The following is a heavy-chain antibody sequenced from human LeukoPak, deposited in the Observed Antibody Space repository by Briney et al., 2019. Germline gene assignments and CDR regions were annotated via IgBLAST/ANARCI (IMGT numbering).Heavy chain of an antibody. V-gene: IGHV3-7*05. J-gene: IGHJ4*02. CDR1: GFTFSNSW. D-gene: IGHD1-26*01. CDR2: IKEDGTDK. CDR3: ATWSDAWEFDS. Sequence: GGSLRLSCAASGFTFSNSWMTWLRQAPGKGLEWVAHIKEDGTDKYYVDSVTGRFTISRDNTINSLYLQMSSLGAEDTAVYHCATWSDAWEFDSWGQGTLVSVSS.